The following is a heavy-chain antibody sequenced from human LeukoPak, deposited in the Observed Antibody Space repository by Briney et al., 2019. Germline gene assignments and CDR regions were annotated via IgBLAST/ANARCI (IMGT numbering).Heavy chain of an antibody. CDR2: ISGSGGGT. J-gene: IGHJ3*02. CDR3: AGLPAGSRGDWVAFDI. CDR1: GFTFSSYA. D-gene: IGHD2-21*02. V-gene: IGHV3-23*01. Sequence: GGSLRLSCAASGFTFSSYAMSWVRQAPGKGLEWVSGISGSGGGTYYADSVKGRFTISRDNSKNTLYLQMNSLRAEDTAVYYCAGLPAGSRGDWVAFDIWGQGTMVTVSS.